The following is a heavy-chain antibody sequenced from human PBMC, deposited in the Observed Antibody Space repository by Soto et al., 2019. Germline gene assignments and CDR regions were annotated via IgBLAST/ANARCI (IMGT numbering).Heavy chain of an antibody. CDR1: GFTFSSYD. CDR2: IWYDGSNK. V-gene: IGHV3-33*01. J-gene: IGHJ3*01. D-gene: IGHD4-17*01. CDR3: ARGYGVKSGTFDF. Sequence: QVQLVESGGGVVQPGRSLRLSCAASGFTFSSYDMHWVRQAPGMGLDWVAVIWYDGSNKDYADSVKGRFTISRDNSKNTLYLQMNSLRGEDTAVYYCARGYGVKSGTFDFWGQGTMVTVSS.